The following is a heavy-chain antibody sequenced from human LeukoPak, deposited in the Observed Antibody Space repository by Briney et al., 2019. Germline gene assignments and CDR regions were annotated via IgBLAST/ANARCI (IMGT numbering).Heavy chain of an antibody. CDR2: IWYDGSNK. V-gene: IGHV3-33*01. CDR1: GFTFGSYD. D-gene: IGHD3/OR15-3a*01. CDR3: ARHKDWPFDY. Sequence: GGSLRLSCAASGFTFGSYDMHWVRQAPGKGLEWVAVIWYDGSNKYYAASVKGRFTISRDISKNTLYLQMNSLRAEDTAVYYCARHKDWPFDYWGQGTLVTVSS. J-gene: IGHJ4*02.